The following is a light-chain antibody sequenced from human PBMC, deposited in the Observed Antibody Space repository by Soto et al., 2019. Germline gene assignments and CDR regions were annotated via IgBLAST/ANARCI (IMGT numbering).Light chain of an antibody. V-gene: IGKV1-12*01. Sequence: DIQMTQSPSSVSASVGDRVTISCRASQDINSWLAWYQQQPGKAPKLLIYGAASLESGVPSRFSGGGSGTDFTLTISSLQPEDFATYYCQQANTFPLTFGGGTKVEIK. CDR3: QQANTFPLT. CDR2: GAA. CDR1: QDINSW. J-gene: IGKJ4*01.